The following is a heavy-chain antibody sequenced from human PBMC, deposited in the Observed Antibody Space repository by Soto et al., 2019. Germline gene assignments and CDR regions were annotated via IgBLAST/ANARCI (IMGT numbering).Heavy chain of an antibody. V-gene: IGHV4-34*01. CDR2: INHSGST. D-gene: IGHD3-10*01. CDR3: ASASGSGWYYYYYGMDV. J-gene: IGHJ6*02. Sequence: SETQSITCAVYGGSFSGYYWSWIRQPPGKGLEWIGEINHSGSTNYNPSLKSRVTISVDTSKNQFSLKLSSVTAADTAVYYCASASGSGWYYYYYGMDVWGQGTTVTVS. CDR1: GGSFSGYY.